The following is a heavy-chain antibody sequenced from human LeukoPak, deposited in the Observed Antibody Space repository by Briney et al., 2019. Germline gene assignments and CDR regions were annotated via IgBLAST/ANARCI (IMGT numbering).Heavy chain of an antibody. CDR2: IPYDGSNK. D-gene: IGHD3-22*01. CDR3: ARDEDYYDSSGRFDY. CDR1: GFTFSSYA. J-gene: IGHJ4*02. V-gene: IGHV3-30*04. Sequence: GGSLRLSCAASGFTFSSYAMHWVRQAPGKGLEWAAVIPYDGSNKYYADSVKGRFTISRDNSKNTLYLQMNSLRAEDTAVYYCARDEDYYDSSGRFDYWGQGTLVTVSS.